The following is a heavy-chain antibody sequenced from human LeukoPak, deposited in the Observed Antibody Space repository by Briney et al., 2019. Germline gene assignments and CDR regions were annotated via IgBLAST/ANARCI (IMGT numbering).Heavy chain of an antibody. Sequence: SSETLSLTCAVSGGPFSGYFWSWIRQSSGKGLEWIGEIHNSGTTNYNPSLNSRVTISEDTSKNQFYLNLSSVTAADTAVYYCARRYYYNLGSFPFDFWGQGTLVTVSS. CDR3: ARRYYYNLGSFPFDF. V-gene: IGHV4-34*01. CDR1: GGPFSGYF. J-gene: IGHJ4*02. D-gene: IGHD3-10*01. CDR2: IHNSGTT.